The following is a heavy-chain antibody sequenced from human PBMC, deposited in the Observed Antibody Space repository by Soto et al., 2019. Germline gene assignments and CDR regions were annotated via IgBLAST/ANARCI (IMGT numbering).Heavy chain of an antibody. CDR1: GFSFSSYS. D-gene: IGHD3-10*01. J-gene: IGHJ4*02. Sequence: GGSLTLSCTASGFSFSSYSMNWVRQAPGKGLEWVSYISSSSSTIYYADSVKGRFTISRDNSKNTLYQQMNSLRAEDTAVYYCARGLLGLWFGELLSSDYWGQGTLVTVSS. V-gene: IGHV3-48*01. CDR2: ISSSSSTI. CDR3: ARGLLGLWFGELLSSDY.